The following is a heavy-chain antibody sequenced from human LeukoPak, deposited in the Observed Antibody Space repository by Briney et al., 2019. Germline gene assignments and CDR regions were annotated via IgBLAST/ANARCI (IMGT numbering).Heavy chain of an antibody. J-gene: IGHJ4*02. V-gene: IGHV4-38-2*02. Sequence: SETLSLTCTVTGYSISSDYCWGWIRQPPGKGLEWIGYIYYSGSTNYNPSLKSRVTISVDTSKNQFSLKLSSVTAAGTAVYYCAKGAVAGKIDYWGQGTLVTVSS. CDR3: AKGAVAGKIDY. D-gene: IGHD6-19*01. CDR1: GYSISSDYC. CDR2: IYYSGST.